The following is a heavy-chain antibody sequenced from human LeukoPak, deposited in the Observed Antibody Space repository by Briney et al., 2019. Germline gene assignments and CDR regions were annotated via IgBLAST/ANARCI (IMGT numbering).Heavy chain of an antibody. CDR1: GGSIRSSYYY. CDR2: IYDSGST. V-gene: IGHV4-39*01. D-gene: IGHD3-16*02. J-gene: IGHJ5*02. Sequence: SETLFLTFSVSGGSIRSSYYYWGWIRQPPGKGLEWIGSIYDSGSTYYNPSLKSRVTISVDTSKTQFSLKLSSVTAADTAVYYCARGQGYDYVWGSSRYTAPINWFDPWGQGTLVTVSS. CDR3: ARGQGYDYVWGSSRYTAPINWFDP.